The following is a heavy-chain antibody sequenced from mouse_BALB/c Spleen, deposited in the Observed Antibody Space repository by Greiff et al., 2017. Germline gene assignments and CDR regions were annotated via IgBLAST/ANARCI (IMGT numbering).Heavy chain of an antibody. D-gene: IGHD2-2*01. CDR1: GYTFTDYN. V-gene: IGHV1-18*01. J-gene: IGHJ3*01. Sequence: VQLKESGPELVKPGASVKIPCKASGYTFTDYNMDWVKQSHGKSLEWIGDINPNNGGTIYNQKFKGKATLTVDKSSSTAYMELRSLTSEDTAVYYCARWGIYYGYDGFAYWGQGTLVTVSA. CDR3: ARWGIYYGYDGFAY. CDR2: INPNNGGT.